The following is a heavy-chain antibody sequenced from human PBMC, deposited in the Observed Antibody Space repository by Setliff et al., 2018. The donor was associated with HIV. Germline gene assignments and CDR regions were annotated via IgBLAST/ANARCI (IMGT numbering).Heavy chain of an antibody. CDR3: VTSEVGGASPFDY. J-gene: IGHJ4*02. D-gene: IGHD3-3*01. CDR1: GYSISSGYY. CDR2: IYYNGNT. Sequence: PSETLSLTCAVSGYSISSGYYWSWIRQPPGKGLEWIGYIYYNGNTNYNPSLKSRVTISVDTSKNQFSLRLTSVTAADTALYFCVTSEVGGASPFDYWGQGTLVTVSS. V-gene: IGHV4-61*01.